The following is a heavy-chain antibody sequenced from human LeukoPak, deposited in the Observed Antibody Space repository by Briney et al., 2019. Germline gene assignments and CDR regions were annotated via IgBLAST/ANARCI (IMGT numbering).Heavy chain of an antibody. CDR1: GGSFSGYY. D-gene: IGHD1-26*01. J-gene: IGHJ4*02. V-gene: IGHV4-34*01. CDR3: ARAVGATPPSFDY. Sequence: SETLSLTCAVYGGSFSGYYWSWIRQPPGKGLEWIGEINHSGSTNYNPSLKSRVTISVDTSKNQFSLKLSCVTAADTAVYYCARAVGATPPSFDYWGQGTLVTVSP. CDR2: INHSGST.